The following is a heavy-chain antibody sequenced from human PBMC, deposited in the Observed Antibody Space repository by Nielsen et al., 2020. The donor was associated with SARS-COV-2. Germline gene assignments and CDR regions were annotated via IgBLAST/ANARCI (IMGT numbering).Heavy chain of an antibody. CDR3: ARLEGRDGYTSY. CDR2: IYPGDSDT. D-gene: IGHD5-24*01. CDR1: GYSFTSYW. J-gene: IGHJ4*02. Sequence: KVSCKGSGYSFTSYWIGWVRQMPGKGLEWMGIIYPGDSDTRYSPSFQGQVTISADKSISTAYLQWSSLKASGTAMYYCARLEGRDGYTSYWGQGTLVTSPQ. V-gene: IGHV5-51*01.